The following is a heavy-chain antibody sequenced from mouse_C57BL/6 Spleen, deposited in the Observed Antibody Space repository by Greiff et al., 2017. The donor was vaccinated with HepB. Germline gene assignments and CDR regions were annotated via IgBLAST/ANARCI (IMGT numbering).Heavy chain of an antibody. CDR3: ARDYYSNYLAWFAY. CDR2: ISYDGSN. V-gene: IGHV3-6*01. J-gene: IGHJ3*01. D-gene: IGHD2-5*01. CDR1: GYSFTSGYY. Sequence: DVKLQESGPGLVKPSQSLSLTCSVTGYSFTSGYYWNWIRQFPGNKLEWTGYISYDGSNNYNPSLKNRISITRDTSKNPFFLKLKSVTTEDTATYYCARDYYSNYLAWFAYWGQGTLVTVSA.